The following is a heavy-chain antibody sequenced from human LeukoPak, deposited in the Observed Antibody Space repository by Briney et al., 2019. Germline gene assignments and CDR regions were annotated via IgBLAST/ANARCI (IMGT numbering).Heavy chain of an antibody. V-gene: IGHV1-69*05. J-gene: IGHJ5*02. CDR3: ARAPSLPYYDSSGYYPYNWFDP. D-gene: IGHD3-22*01. CDR1: GGTFSSYA. Sequence: SVKVSCKASGGTFSSYAISWVRQAPGQGLEWMGGIIPIFGTANYAQKFQGRVTITTDESTSTAYMELSSLRSEDTAVYYCARAPSLPYYDSSGYYPYNWFDPWGQGTLVTVSS. CDR2: IIPIFGTA.